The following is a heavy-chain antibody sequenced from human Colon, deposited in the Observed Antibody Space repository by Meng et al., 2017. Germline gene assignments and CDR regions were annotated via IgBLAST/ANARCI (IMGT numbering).Heavy chain of an antibody. J-gene: IGHJ4*02. V-gene: IGHV4-31*03. CDR2: MSDSGTT. CDR3: ARDTFYGTDY. CDR1: GGSIKSGGYH. D-gene: IGHD2/OR15-2a*01. Sequence: VQLHESGPGLVRPSDDLSLVCTVSGGSIKSGGYHWSWVRQHPGKGLEYIGFMSDSGTTDYNPSLRSRVSISEIGSSKNQFSLTLRSVTAADTATYFWARDTFYGTDYWGQGGLVTVSS.